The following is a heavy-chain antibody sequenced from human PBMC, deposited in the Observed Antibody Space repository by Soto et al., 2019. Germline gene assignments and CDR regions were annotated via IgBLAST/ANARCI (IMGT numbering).Heavy chain of an antibody. CDR2: IYYSGST. V-gene: IGHV4-30-4*01. J-gene: IGHJ6*02. CDR1: GGSISSGDYY. CDR3: ASAVGTLTTYYYGMDV. Sequence: QVQLQESGPGLVKPSQTLSLTCTVSGGSISSGDYYWSWIRQPPGKGLEWIGYIYYSGSTYYNPSIEGRDTLSVDTSKNQFSRKLSSVTAADTAVYDCASAVGTLTTYYYGMDVWGQGTTVTVSS. D-gene: IGHD4-17*01.